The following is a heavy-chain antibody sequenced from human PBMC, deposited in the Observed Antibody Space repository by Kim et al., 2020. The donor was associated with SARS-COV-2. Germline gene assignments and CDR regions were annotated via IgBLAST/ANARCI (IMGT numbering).Heavy chain of an antibody. CDR2: ISGWGET. CDR1: GFTFSKYS. J-gene: IGHJ4*02. CDR3: AKRSDYSITWHFDY. V-gene: IGHV3-23*01. D-gene: IGHD6-13*01. Sequence: GWSLRLSCAATGFTFSKYSMTWVRQAPGKGLEWVSSISGWGETYYADSVKGRFAVSRDNSKSTVFLQVNSLRAEDTAIYYCAKRSDYSITWHFDYWGQGT.